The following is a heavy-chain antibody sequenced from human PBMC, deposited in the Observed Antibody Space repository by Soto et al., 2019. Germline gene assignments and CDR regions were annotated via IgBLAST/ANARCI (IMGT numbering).Heavy chain of an antibody. CDR2: IYYSGST. D-gene: IGHD3-22*01. J-gene: IGHJ4*02. Sequence: SETLSLTCTVSGGSISSYYWSWIRQPPGKGLEWIGYIYYSGSTNYNPSLKSRVTISVDTSKNQFSLKLSSVTAADTAVYYCASTYDSSGYYLDYWGQGTLVTVSS. V-gene: IGHV4-59*01. CDR3: ASTYDSSGYYLDY. CDR1: GGSISSYY.